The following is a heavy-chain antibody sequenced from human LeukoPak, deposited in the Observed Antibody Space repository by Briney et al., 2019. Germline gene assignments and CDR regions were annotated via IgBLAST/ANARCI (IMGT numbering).Heavy chain of an antibody. V-gene: IGHV1-2*04. Sequence: ASVKVSCKASGYTFTGYYMHWVRQAPGQGLEWMGWINPNSGGTNYAQKFQGWVTMTRDTSISTAYMELSRLRSDDTAVYYCARWDSGYDLAFDYWGQGTLVTVSS. CDR1: GYTFTGYY. J-gene: IGHJ4*02. D-gene: IGHD5-12*01. CDR2: INPNSGGT. CDR3: ARWDSGYDLAFDY.